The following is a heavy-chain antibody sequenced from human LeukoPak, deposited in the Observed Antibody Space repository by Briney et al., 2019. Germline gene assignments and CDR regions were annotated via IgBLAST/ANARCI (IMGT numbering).Heavy chain of an antibody. D-gene: IGHD3-10*01. Sequence: GASVKVSCKASGGTFSSYAISWVRQAPGQGLEWMGGIIPIFGTANYAQKFQGRVTITADESTSTAYMELSSLRSEDTAVYYCARELEYYYGSGSYFRYYYYYMDVWGEGTTVTVSS. V-gene: IGHV1-69*01. J-gene: IGHJ6*03. CDR2: IIPIFGTA. CDR1: GGTFSSYA. CDR3: ARELEYYYGSGSYFRYYYYYMDV.